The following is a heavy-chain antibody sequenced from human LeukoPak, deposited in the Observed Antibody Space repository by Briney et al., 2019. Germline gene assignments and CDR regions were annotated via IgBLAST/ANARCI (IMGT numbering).Heavy chain of an antibody. V-gene: IGHV3-23*01. CDR2: ISDSGGST. CDR3: AKMPVSYSSGWSAFDY. J-gene: IGHJ4*02. Sequence: GGSLRLSCAASGFTFSSYAMSWVRQTPGKGLEWVSGISDSGGSTYYADSVKGRFTISRDNSKNTLYLQMNSLRAEDTAIYYCAKMPVSYSSGWSAFDYWGQGTLVTVSS. D-gene: IGHD6-19*01. CDR1: GFTFSSYA.